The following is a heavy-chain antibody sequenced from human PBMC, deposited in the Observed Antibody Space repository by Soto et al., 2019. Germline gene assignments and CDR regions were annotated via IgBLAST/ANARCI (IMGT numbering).Heavy chain of an antibody. Sequence: ASVKVSCKASGYTFTSYAMHWVRQAPGQRLEWMGWINAGNGNTKYSQKFQGRVTITRDTSASTAYMELSSLRSEDTAVYYCARDRITRTYKTGYYGMDVWGQGTTVTVSS. J-gene: IGHJ6*02. CDR3: ARDRITRTYKTGYYGMDV. D-gene: IGHD1-20*01. V-gene: IGHV1-3*01. CDR1: GYTFTSYA. CDR2: INAGNGNT.